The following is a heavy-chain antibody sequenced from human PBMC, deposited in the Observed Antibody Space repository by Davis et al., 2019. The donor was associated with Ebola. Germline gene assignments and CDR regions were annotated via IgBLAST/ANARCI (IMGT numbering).Heavy chain of an antibody. V-gene: IGHV3-21*01. D-gene: IGHD3-22*01. Sequence: PGGSLRLSCAASGFTFSSYWMSWVRQAPGKGLEWVSSISSSSSCIYYADSVKGRFTISRDNAKNSLYLQMNSLRAEDTAVYYCARDLGYYDSSGYYYFNFDYWGQGTLVTVSS. J-gene: IGHJ4*02. CDR1: GFTFSSYW. CDR3: ARDLGYYDSSGYYYFNFDY. CDR2: ISSSSSCI.